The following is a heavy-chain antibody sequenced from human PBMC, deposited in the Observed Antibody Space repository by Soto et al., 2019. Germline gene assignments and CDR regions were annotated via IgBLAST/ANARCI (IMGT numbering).Heavy chain of an antibody. J-gene: IGHJ6*02. CDR2: IKGDGSEK. CDR1: GFTFTSYW. CDR3: GRDEVRNGVGV. Sequence: GGSLRLSCVDSGFTFTSYWMSWVRQAPGKGLEWVANIKGDGSEKKYVDSVKGRFTISRDNAHNSVSLQMNSLRAEDTALYYCGRDEVRNGVGVWGQGTTVTVSS. V-gene: IGHV3-7*01.